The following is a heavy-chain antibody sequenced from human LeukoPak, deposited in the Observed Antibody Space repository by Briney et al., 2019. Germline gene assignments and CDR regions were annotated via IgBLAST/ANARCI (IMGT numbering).Heavy chain of an antibody. CDR2: IKQDGSEK. CDR3: ATSGYYYYFDY. CDR1: GFTFSSYA. Sequence: QPGRSLRLSCAASGFTFSSYAMHWVRQAPGKGLEWVANIKQDGSEKYYVDSVKGRFTISRDNAKNSLYLQMNSLRAEDTAVYYCATSGYYYYFDYWGQGTLVTVSS. J-gene: IGHJ4*02. D-gene: IGHD3-3*01. V-gene: IGHV3-7*01.